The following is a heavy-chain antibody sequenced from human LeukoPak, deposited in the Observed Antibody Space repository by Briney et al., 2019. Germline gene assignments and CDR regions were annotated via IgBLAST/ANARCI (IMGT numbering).Heavy chain of an antibody. Sequence: GGSLRLSCAASGFTFSSYSMNWVRQAPGKGLEWVSYISNNSSTIYYADSVKGRFTISRDNAKNSLYLQMNSLRAEDTAVYYCARGRLLWFGELNAGLDYWGQGTLVTVSS. CDR2: ISNNSSTI. CDR3: ARGRLLWFGELNAGLDY. CDR1: GFTFSSYS. J-gene: IGHJ4*02. V-gene: IGHV3-48*01. D-gene: IGHD3-10*01.